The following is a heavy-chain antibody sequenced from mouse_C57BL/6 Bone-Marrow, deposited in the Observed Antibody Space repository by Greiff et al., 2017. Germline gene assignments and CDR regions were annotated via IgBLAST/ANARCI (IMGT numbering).Heavy chain of an antibody. D-gene: IGHD2-5*01. CDR2: IDPSDSET. J-gene: IGHJ3*01. Sequence: QVQLQQPGAELVRPGSSVKLSCKASGYTFTSYWMHWVKQRPIQGLEWIGNIDPSDSETHYNQKFKDKATLTVDKSSSTAYMQLSSLTSEDSAVYYCARRREYSNYEAWFAYWGQGTLVTVSA. CDR1: GYTFTSYW. V-gene: IGHV1-52*01. CDR3: ARRREYSNYEAWFAY.